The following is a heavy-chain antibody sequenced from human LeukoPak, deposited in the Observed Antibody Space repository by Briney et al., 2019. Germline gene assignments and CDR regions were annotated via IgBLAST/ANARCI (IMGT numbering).Heavy chain of an antibody. Sequence: GGSLRLSCAASGFTFSSYGMSWVRQAPGKGLEWVSVIYSGGSTYYADSVKGRFTISRDNSKNTLYLQMNSLRAEDTAVYYCARDSYYYDSSGYYFEYFQHWGQGTLVTVSS. D-gene: IGHD3-22*01. CDR1: GFTFSSYG. CDR2: IYSGGST. J-gene: IGHJ1*01. V-gene: IGHV3-53*01. CDR3: ARDSYYYDSSGYYFEYFQH.